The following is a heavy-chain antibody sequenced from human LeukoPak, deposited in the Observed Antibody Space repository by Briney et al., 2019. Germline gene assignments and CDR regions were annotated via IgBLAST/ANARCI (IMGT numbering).Heavy chain of an antibody. V-gene: IGHV3-23*01. Sequence: GGSLRLSCAASGFTFSSYAMSWVRQAPGKGLEWVSAISGSGGSTYYADSVKGRFTIPRDNSKNTLYLQMNSLRAEDTAVYYCANADGYDSSGFFDYWGQGTLVTVSS. CDR1: GFTFSSYA. J-gene: IGHJ4*02. CDR3: ANADGYDSSGFFDY. D-gene: IGHD3-22*01. CDR2: ISGSGGST.